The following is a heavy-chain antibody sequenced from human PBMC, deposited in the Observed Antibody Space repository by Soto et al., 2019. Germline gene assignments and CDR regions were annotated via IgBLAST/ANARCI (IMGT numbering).Heavy chain of an antibody. CDR2: IIPIFGTA. Sequence: SVKVSWKASGGTFSSYAISWVRQAPGQGLEWMGGIIPIFGTANYAQKFQGRVTITADESTSTAYMELSSLRSEDTAVYYCARDSSIVAGNYYYYYGMHGWGQGIMVSGSS. D-gene: IGHD2-21*01. V-gene: IGHV1-69*13. CDR3: ARDSSIVAGNYYYYYGMHG. CDR1: GGTFSSYA. J-gene: IGHJ6*02.